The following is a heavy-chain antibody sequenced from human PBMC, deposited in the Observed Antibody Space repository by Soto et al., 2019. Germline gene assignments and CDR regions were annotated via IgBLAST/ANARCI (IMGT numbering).Heavy chain of an antibody. CDR1: GGSISSGGYY. D-gene: IGHD2-2*02. Sequence: QVQLQESGPGLVKPSQTLSLTCTVSGGSISSGGYYWSWIRQHPGKGLEWIGYIYYSGSTYYNPSLTSRVTISGDTSKNQSSLTLSSVTAADTAVYYCARAKSPIYCSSTSCYKDAEYFQHWGQGTLVTVSS. J-gene: IGHJ1*01. CDR3: ARAKSPIYCSSTSCYKDAEYFQH. CDR2: IYYSGST. V-gene: IGHV4-31*03.